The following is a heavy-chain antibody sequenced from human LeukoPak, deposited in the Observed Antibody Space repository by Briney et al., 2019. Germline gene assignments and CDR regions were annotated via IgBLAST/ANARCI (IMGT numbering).Heavy chain of an antibody. CDR3: ARGILTQQLVHTY. Sequence: AWVKLSCKSSGYTFTSYDINWVRQATGQGLEWMGWMNPNSGNTGYAQKFQCRVTMTRHTSISTAYMELSRLRSENTAVYYCARGILTQQLVHTYWGQGTLVTVPS. CDR1: GYTFTSYD. V-gene: IGHV1-8*01. CDR2: MNPNSGNT. D-gene: IGHD6-13*01. J-gene: IGHJ4*02.